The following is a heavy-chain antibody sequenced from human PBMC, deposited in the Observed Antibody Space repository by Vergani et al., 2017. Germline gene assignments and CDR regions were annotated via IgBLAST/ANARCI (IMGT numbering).Heavy chain of an antibody. CDR2: IRYDGSNK. CDR3: AKEGVRLRTVTRGGFDY. Sequence: QVQLVESGGGVVQPGGSLRLSCAASGFTFSSYGMHWVRQAPGKGLEWVAFIRYDGSNKYYADSVKGRFTISRDNSKNTLYLQMNSLRAEDTAVYYCAKEGVRLRTVTRGGFDYWGQGTLVTVSS. D-gene: IGHD4-11*01. CDR1: GFTFSSYG. J-gene: IGHJ4*02. V-gene: IGHV3-30*02.